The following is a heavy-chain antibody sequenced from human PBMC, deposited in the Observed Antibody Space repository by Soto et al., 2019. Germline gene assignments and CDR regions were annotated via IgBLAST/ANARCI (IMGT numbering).Heavy chain of an antibody. J-gene: IGHJ6*03. Sequence: GSLRLSCAASGFTFSSYGMHWVRQAPGKGLEWVAVISYDGSNKYYADSVKGRFTISRDNSKNTLYLQMNSLRAEDTAVYYCAKDPTVTTFDYYYMDVWGKGTTVTVSS. CDR3: AKDPTVTTFDYYYMDV. V-gene: IGHV3-30*18. CDR2: ISYDGSNK. CDR1: GFTFSSYG. D-gene: IGHD4-4*01.